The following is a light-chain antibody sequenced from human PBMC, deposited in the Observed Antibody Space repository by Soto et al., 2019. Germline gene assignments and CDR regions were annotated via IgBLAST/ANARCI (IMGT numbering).Light chain of an antibody. CDR3: QQRGDWPPIT. V-gene: IGKV3-11*01. CDR2: NAS. J-gene: IGKJ5*01. CDR1: QSVSTF. Sequence: VLTQSPGTLSLSPGESATLSCRASQSVSTFLAWFQQKPGQPPRLLIYNASNRTTGIPARFSGSGSGTDFTLTISSLEPEDFAVYYCQQRGDWPPITFGQGTRLEIK.